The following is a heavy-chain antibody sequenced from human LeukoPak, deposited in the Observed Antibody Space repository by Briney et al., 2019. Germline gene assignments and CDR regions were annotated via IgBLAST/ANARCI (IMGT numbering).Heavy chain of an antibody. CDR1: GFNFNDYD. CDR3: ARAGYYGSGSFDWADDH. J-gene: IGHJ5*02. D-gene: IGHD3-10*01. CDR2: INWNSVHI. V-gene: IGHV3-9*01. Sequence: PGGSLRLSCAASGFNFNDYDINWVRLVPGKGLEWVSGINWNSVHIGYADSVKGRFTISRDNAKNSVFLQMNSLRADDTALYYCARAGYYGSGSFDWADDHWGQGTLVAVSS.